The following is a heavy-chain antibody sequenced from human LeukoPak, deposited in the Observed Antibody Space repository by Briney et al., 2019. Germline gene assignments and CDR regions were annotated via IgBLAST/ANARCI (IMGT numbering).Heavy chain of an antibody. CDR1: GFTVSSNY. D-gene: IGHD1-1*01. Sequence: PGGSLRLSCAASGFTVSSNYMSWVRQAPGKGLEWVSFIYSGGTTYYADSVKGRFTISRDNSKNTLYLQMNSLRAEDTAVYYCARGHSNWNYYYYYYMDVWGKGTTVTVSS. J-gene: IGHJ6*03. CDR2: IYSGGTT. V-gene: IGHV3-53*01. CDR3: ARGHSNWNYYYYYYMDV.